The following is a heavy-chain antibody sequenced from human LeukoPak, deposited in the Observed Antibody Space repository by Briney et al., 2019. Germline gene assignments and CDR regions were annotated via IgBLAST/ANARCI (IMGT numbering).Heavy chain of an antibody. D-gene: IGHD3-10*01. V-gene: IGHV1-69*05. J-gene: IGHJ5*02. CDR3: ARDQWYGSGKFDWFDP. CDR1: GGTFNSNV. Sequence: SVKVSCKASGGTFNSNVISWVRQAPGQGLEWMGGIIPLFGRTNYAQKFQGRVTMTTDTSTSTAYMELRSLRSDDTAVYYCARDQWYGSGKFDWFDPWGQGTLVTVSS. CDR2: IIPLFGRT.